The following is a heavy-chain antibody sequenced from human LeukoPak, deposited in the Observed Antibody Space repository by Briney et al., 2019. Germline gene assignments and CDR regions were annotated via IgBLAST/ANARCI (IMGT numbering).Heavy chain of an antibody. CDR2: IIPILGIA. D-gene: IGHD1-7*01. CDR1: GGTFSSYT. CDR3: ARGCRSITGTTGANYYYYMDV. J-gene: IGHJ6*03. Sequence: VASVKVSCKASGGTFSSYTISWVRQAPGQGLEWMGRIIPILGIANYAQKFQGRVTITADKSTSTAYMELSSLRSEDTAVYYCARGCRSITGTTGANYYYYMDVWGKGTTVTVSS. V-gene: IGHV1-69*02.